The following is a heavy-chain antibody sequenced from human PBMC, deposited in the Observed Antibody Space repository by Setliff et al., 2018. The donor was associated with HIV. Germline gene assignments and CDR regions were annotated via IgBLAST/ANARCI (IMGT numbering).Heavy chain of an antibody. CDR1: GGSFSSSTYS. CDR3: ARHKTNYDFYAFDV. V-gene: IGHV4-39*01. Sequence: PSETLSLTCTVSGGSFSSSTYSWGWIRQPPGMGLEWIGSIPSSGTTYYNPSLKSRVAISVDTSRSQFSLKLRSVTAADTAVYYCARHKTNYDFYAFDVWGQGTMVT. J-gene: IGHJ3*01. D-gene: IGHD3-3*01. CDR2: IPSSGTT.